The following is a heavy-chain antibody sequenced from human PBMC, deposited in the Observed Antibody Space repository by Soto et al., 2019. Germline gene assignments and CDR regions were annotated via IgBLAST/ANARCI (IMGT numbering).Heavy chain of an antibody. D-gene: IGHD3-3*01. J-gene: IGHJ6*02. CDR1: GGTFSSYA. V-gene: IGHV1-69*12. CDR2: IIPIFGTA. Sequence: QVQLVQSGAEVKKPGSSVKVSCKASGGTFSSYAISWVRQAPGQGLEWMGGIIPIFGTANYAQKFQGRVTITADESTSTAYMELSSLRSEDTAVYYCARGNRVFGVVIIPYGMDVWGQGTTVTVSS. CDR3: ARGNRVFGVVIIPYGMDV.